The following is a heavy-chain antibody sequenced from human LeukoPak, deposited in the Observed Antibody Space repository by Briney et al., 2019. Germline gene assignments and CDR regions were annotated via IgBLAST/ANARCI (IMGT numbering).Heavy chain of an antibody. CDR3: ARVASGSYYYPFDY. V-gene: IGHV3-53*01. D-gene: IGHD1-26*01. CDR2: IYSGGST. Sequence: GGSLRLSCAASGFTFSSNYMSWVRQAPGKGLEWVSVIYSGGSTYYADSVKGRFTISRDNSKNTLYLQMNSLRAEDTAVYYCARVASGSYYYPFDYWGQGTLVTVSS. CDR1: GFTFSSNY. J-gene: IGHJ4*02.